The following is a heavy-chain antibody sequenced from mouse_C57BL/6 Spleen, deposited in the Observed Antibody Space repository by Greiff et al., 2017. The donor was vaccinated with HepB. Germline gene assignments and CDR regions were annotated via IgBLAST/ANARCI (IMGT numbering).Heavy chain of an antibody. CDR1: GYSITSGYY. V-gene: IGHV3-6*01. D-gene: IGHD2-4*01. J-gene: IGHJ4*01. CDR3: AREGIYYDYDDFLGYAMDY. Sequence: EVQLVESGPGLVKPSQSLSLTCSVTGYSITSGYYWNWIRQFPGNKLEWMGYISYDGSNNYNPSLKNRISITRDTSKNQFFLKLNSVTTEDTATYYCAREGIYYDYDDFLGYAMDYGGQGTSVTVSS. CDR2: ISYDGSN.